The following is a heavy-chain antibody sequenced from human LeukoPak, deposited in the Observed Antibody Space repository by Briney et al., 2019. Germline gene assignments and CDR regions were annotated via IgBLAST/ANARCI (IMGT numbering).Heavy chain of an antibody. CDR3: ARGIKVDTFYYFDY. CDR1: GFTFSSYA. D-gene: IGHD5-18*01. J-gene: IGHJ4*02. V-gene: IGHV3-64*01. CDR2: ISSNGGST. Sequence: QPGGSLRLSCAASGFTFSSYAMHWVRQAPGKGLEYVSAISSNGGSTYYANSVKGRFTISRDNSKNTLYLQMGSLRAEDMAVYYCARGIKVDTFYYFDYWGQGTLVTVPS.